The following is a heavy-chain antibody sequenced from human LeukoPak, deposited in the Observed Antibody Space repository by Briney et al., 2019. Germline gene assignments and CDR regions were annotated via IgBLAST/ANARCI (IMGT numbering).Heavy chain of an antibody. CDR3: AKAQEQWLVVD. Sequence: GGSLRLSCAASGFTFSSYAMSWVRQAPGKGLEWASAISGSGGSTYYADSVKGRFTISRDNSKNTLYLQMNSLRAEDTAVYYRAKAQEQWLVVDWGQGTLVTVSS. J-gene: IGHJ4*02. CDR1: GFTFSSYA. V-gene: IGHV3-23*01. CDR2: ISGSGGST. D-gene: IGHD6-19*01.